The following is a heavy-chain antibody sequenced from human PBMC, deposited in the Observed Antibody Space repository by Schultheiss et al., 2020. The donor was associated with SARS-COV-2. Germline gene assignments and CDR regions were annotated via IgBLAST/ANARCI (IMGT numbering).Heavy chain of an antibody. CDR1: GGSISSGSYY. CDR2: IYTSGST. D-gene: IGHD2-21*02. Sequence: SQTLSLTCTVSGGSISSGSYYWSWIRQPAGKGLEWIGRIYTSGSTNYNPSLKSRVTMSVDTSKNQFSLKLSSVTAADTAVYYCARDLGAVRAVVTAYYWGQGTLVTVSS. J-gene: IGHJ4*02. CDR3: ARDLGAVRAVVTAYY. V-gene: IGHV4-61*02.